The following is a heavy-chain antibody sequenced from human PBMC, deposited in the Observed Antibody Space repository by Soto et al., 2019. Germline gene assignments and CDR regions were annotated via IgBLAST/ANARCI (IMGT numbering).Heavy chain of an antibody. CDR3: ARIKGGAAGNFDY. D-gene: IGHD6-13*01. CDR2: IYYSGST. V-gene: IGHV4-31*03. J-gene: IGHJ4*02. Sequence: SETLSLTCTVSGGSISSGGYYWSWIRQHPVKGLEWVGYIYYSGSTYSNPSLKSRVTISVATSKNQFSLRLSSVTAADTAVYYCARIKGGAAGNFDYWGRGALVTVSS. CDR1: GGSISSGGYY.